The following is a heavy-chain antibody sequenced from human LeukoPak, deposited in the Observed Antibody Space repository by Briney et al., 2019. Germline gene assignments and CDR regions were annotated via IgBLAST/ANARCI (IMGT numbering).Heavy chain of an antibody. V-gene: IGHV3-48*03. D-gene: IGHD3-10*02. CDR3: AELGITMIGGV. J-gene: IGHJ6*04. CDR2: ISSSGSTI. Sequence: GGSLRLSCAASGFTFSLYDIHCVRQARGKALEWVSYISSSGSTIYYADSVKGRFTISRDNAKNSLYLQMNSLRAEDTAVYYCAELGITMIGGVWGKGTTVTISS. CDR1: GFTFSLYD.